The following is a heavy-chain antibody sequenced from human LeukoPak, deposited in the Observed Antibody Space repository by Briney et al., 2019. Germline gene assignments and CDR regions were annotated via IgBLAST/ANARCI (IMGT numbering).Heavy chain of an antibody. CDR1: GGSLSSYY. Sequence: SETLSLTCTVSGGSLSSYYWSWIRQPPGKGLEWIGYIYYSGSTTYNPSLRSRVTIPVDTSKNQFSLRLSSVTAADTAVYYCARVFYYGSGTFDLWGRGTLVTVSS. J-gene: IGHJ2*01. D-gene: IGHD3-10*01. CDR3: ARVFYYGSGTFDL. CDR2: IYYSGST. V-gene: IGHV4-59*01.